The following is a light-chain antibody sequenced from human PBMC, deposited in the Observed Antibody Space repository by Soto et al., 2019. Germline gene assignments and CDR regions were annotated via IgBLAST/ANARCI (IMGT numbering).Light chain of an antibody. Sequence: QSALTQPASVSGSPGQSITISCTGTSSDVGGYNYVSWYQQHPGKAPNLTIYEVSNRPSGVSNRFSGSKSGNTASLTISGLQAEDEADYYCSSYTSSSTSYVVGTGTKVT. CDR3: SSYTSSSTSYV. CDR2: EVS. V-gene: IGLV2-14*01. CDR1: SSDVGGYNY. J-gene: IGLJ1*01.